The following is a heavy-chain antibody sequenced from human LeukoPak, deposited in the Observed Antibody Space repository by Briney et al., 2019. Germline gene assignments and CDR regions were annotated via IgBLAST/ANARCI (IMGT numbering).Heavy chain of an antibody. V-gene: IGHV4-39*01. CDR3: ARQTGSGLFILP. CDR1: GFTFSDYN. D-gene: IGHD3/OR15-3a*01. Sequence: GSLRLSCAASGFTFSDYNMRWIRQPPGKGLEWIGSIYYSGSTYYNPSLKSRVTISVDTSKNQFSLKLTSVTAADTAVYYCARQTGSGLFILPGGQGTLVTVSS. J-gene: IGHJ4*02. CDR2: IYYSGST.